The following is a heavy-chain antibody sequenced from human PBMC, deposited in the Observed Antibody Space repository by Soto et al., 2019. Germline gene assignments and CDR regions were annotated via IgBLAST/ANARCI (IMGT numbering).Heavy chain of an antibody. D-gene: IGHD3-10*01. Sequence: GESLKISCKGSGYSFTSYWIGWVRQMPGKGLEWMGIIYPGDSDTRYSPSFQGQVTISADKSISTAYLQWSSLKASDTAMYYCASSGYYGSGSYPPFDYWGQGTLVTVSS. V-gene: IGHV5-51*01. CDR2: IYPGDSDT. J-gene: IGHJ4*02. CDR1: GYSFTSYW. CDR3: ASSGYYGSGSYPPFDY.